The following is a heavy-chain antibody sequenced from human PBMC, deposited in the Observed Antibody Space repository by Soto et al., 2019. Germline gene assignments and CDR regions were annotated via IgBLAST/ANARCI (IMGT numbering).Heavy chain of an antibody. CDR1: GGTFSSHA. J-gene: IGHJ5*02. V-gene: IGHV1-69*01. D-gene: IGHD6-6*01. Sequence: QVQLVQSGAEVKKPGSSVKVSCKASGGTFSSHAISWVRQAPGQGLEWMGGIIPIFGTANYAQKFQGRVTITADESTSTAYMELSSLRSEDTAVYYCARRYSSSSKTSNWFDPWGQGTLVTVSS. CDR3: ARRYSSSSKTSNWFDP. CDR2: IIPIFGTA.